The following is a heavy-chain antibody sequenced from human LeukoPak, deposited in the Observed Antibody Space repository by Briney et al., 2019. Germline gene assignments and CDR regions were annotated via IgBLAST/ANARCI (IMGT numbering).Heavy chain of an antibody. D-gene: IGHD4-17*01. CDR1: GGSISSSSHY. CDR3: ARDIEYGDYALGY. J-gene: IGHJ4*02. CDR2: IYYSGIT. V-gene: IGHV4-39*02. Sequence: SETLSLTCTVSGGSISSSSHYWRWIRQPPGKGLEWIGSIYYSGITYYSPSLRSRVTVSVDTSKNQFSLKLSSVTATDTAVYYCARDIEYGDYALGYWGQGTLVTVSS.